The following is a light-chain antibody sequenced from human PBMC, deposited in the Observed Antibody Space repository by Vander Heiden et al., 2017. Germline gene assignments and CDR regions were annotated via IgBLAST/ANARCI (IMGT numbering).Light chain of an antibody. V-gene: IGKV3-11*01. Sequence: EIVLTPSPATLSLSPGERATLSCRASQSVSSYLAWYQQKPGQAPRLIIYDASNSDRGTTDRFSGSGYAKDFTLTSSRREHEAFAVYYAQQRSTSLTFGGGTKVEIK. CDR1: QSVSSY. J-gene: IGKJ4*01. CDR2: DAS. CDR3: QQRSTSLT.